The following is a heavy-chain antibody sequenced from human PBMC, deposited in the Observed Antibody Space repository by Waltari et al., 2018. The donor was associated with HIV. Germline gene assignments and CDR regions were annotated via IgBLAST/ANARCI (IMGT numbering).Heavy chain of an antibody. J-gene: IGHJ2*01. V-gene: IGHV3-9*01. CDR2: ISGNSGSI. Sequence: EVQLVESGGGLVQPGRSLRLSCAAPGFTFDDYAMHWVRQAPGKGLEWVSGISGNSGSIGYADSVKGRFTISRDNAKNSLYLQMNSLRAEDTALYYCAKGQTLYWYFDLWGRGTLVTVSS. CDR3: AKGQTLYWYFDL. CDR1: GFTFDDYA.